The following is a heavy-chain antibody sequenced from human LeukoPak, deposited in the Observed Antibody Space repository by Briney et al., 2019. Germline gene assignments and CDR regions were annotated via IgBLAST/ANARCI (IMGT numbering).Heavy chain of an antibody. V-gene: IGHV4-61*02. CDR3: ARRRYYDSTGYLD. CDR1: GGSISSGSYY. J-gene: IGHJ1*01. CDR2: IYTSGST. Sequence: SETLSLTCTVSGGSISSGSYYWSWIRQPAGKGLEWIGRIYTSGSTNYNPSLKSRVTISVDTSKNQFSLKLSSVTAADTAVYYCARRRYYDSTGYLDWGRGSLVIVSS. D-gene: IGHD3-22*01.